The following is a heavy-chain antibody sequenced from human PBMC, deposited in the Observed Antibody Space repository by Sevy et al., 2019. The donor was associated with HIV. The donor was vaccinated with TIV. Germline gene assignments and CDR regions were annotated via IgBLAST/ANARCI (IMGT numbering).Heavy chain of an antibody. V-gene: IGHV3-23*01. J-gene: IGHJ4*02. CDR3: AKVDIVVVVAALHTALDY. CDR2: ISGSGGRT. Sequence: GGSLRLSCAASGFTFSSYAMSWVRQAPGKGLEWVSAISGSGGRTSYSDSVKGRFTISRDNSKNTLYLQMNSLRAEDTAVYYCAKVDIVVVVAALHTALDYWGQGTLVTVSS. CDR1: GFTFSSYA. D-gene: IGHD2-15*01.